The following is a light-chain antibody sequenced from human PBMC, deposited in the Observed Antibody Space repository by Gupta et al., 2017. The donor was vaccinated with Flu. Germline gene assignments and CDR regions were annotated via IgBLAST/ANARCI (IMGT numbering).Light chain of an antibody. V-gene: IGKV3D-11*01. CDR2: DAS. CDR1: QGVGTY. CDR3: QQRGKWSLT. Sequence: SSLSLSPGERATLSGKASQGVGTYLTWYQQKPGKAPRLLIYDASNMATGIPARFSGSGSGTDFTLTISSLDPEDIAVYYCQQRGKWSLTFGGMTKVEIK. J-gene: IGKJ4*01.